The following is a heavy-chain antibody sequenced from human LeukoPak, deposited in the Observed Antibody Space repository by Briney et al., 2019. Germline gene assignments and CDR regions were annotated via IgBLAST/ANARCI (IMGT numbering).Heavy chain of an antibody. CDR2: INHSGST. D-gene: IGHD1-20*01. CDR3: ARGLDNWNVNIFDY. Sequence: SETLSLTCTISGGSVSGYYWSWIRQPPGKGLEWIGEINHSGSTNYNPSLKSRVTISVDTSKNQFSLKLSSVTAADTAVYYCARGLDNWNVNIFDYWGLGTLVTVSS. CDR1: GGSVSGYY. V-gene: IGHV4-34*01. J-gene: IGHJ4*02.